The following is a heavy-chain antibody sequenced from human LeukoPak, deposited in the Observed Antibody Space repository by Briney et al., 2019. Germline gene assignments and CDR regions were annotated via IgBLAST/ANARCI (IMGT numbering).Heavy chain of an antibody. V-gene: IGHV3-21*03. D-gene: IGHD3-10*01. CDR2: ITTSSNYI. CDR1: GFTFSSYN. CDR3: ARDCWDYGSGSYCGIDY. J-gene: IGHJ4*02. Sequence: GGSLRLSCAASGFTFSSYNMNWVRQAPGKGLEWVSSITTSSNYIYYADSVKGRFTISRDNAKNSLYLQTNSLRAEDTTVYYCARDCWDYGSGSYCGIDYWGQGTLVTVSS.